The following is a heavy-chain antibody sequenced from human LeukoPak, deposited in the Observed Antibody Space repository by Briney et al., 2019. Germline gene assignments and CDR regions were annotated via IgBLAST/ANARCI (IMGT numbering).Heavy chain of an antibody. CDR3: ARKGELERRRSWDY. Sequence: ASVRVSCKASGYTFTSYDINWVRQATGQGLEWMGWMNPNSGNTGYAQKFQGRVTMPRNTSISTAYMELSSLRSEDTAVYFCARKGELERRRSWDYWGQGTLVTVSS. CDR1: GYTFTSYD. CDR2: MNPNSGNT. J-gene: IGHJ4*02. V-gene: IGHV1-8*01. D-gene: IGHD1-1*01.